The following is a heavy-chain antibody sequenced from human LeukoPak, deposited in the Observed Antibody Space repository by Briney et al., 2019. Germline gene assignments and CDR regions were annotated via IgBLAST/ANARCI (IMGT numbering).Heavy chain of an antibody. V-gene: IGHV4-39*01. CDR1: GDSISSSTYN. J-gene: IGHJ4*02. Sequence: SETLSLTCTVSGDSISSSTYNWGWVRQPPGKGLEYIASIYYSGSTYYNPSLKSRVSISVDTSKNQFSLKLSSVTAADTAVYYCARGRRSGSLGYCSGGSCYKKVGLDYWGQGTLVTVSS. CDR3: ARGRRSGSLGYCSGGSCYKKVGLDY. CDR2: IYYSGST. D-gene: IGHD2-15*01.